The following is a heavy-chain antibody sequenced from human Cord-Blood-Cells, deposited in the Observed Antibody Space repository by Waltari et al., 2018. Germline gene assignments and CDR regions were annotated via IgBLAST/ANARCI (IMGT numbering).Heavy chain of an antibody. CDR2: ISSSSSYI. J-gene: IGHJ4*02. CDR1: GFTFGSDS. CDR3: ARAVRERRIDY. D-gene: IGHD1-1*01. V-gene: IGHV3-21*01. Sequence: EVQLVESGGGLVKPGGSLRLSCAASGFTFGSDSMSWVRQAAGKGLEWVSTISSSSSYIYYADSVKGRFTISRDNAKNSLYLQMNSLRAEDTAVYYCARAVRERRIDYWGQGTLVTVSS.